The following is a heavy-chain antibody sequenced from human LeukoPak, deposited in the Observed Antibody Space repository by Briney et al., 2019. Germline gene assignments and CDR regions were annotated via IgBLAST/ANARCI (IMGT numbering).Heavy chain of an antibody. Sequence: GGSLRLSCAASGFTFSSYSMNWVRQAPGKGLEWVSFISSSSSTIYYADSVKGRFTISRDNAKNSLYLQMNSLRAEHTAVYYCARDRGGSYSAIDYWGQGTLVTASS. V-gene: IGHV3-48*04. D-gene: IGHD1-26*01. CDR1: GFTFSSYS. CDR3: ARDRGGSYSAIDY. J-gene: IGHJ4*02. CDR2: ISSSSSTI.